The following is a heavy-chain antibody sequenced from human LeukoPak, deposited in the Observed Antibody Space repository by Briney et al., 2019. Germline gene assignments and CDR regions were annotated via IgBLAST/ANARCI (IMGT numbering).Heavy chain of an antibody. D-gene: IGHD5-18*01. J-gene: IGHJ4*02. CDR2: INPSGGST. CDR3: AREAGGQLCLDY. Sequence: ASVKVSCKASGYTFTSYYMHWVRQAPGQGLEWMGIINPSGGSTNYAQKFQGRVTMTRDTSTSTVYMELSSLRSEDTVVYYCAREAGGQLCLDYWGQGTLVTVSS. CDR1: GYTFTSYY. V-gene: IGHV1-46*01.